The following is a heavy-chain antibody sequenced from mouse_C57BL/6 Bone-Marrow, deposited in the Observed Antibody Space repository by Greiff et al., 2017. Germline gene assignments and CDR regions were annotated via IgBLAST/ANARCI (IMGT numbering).Heavy chain of an antibody. V-gene: IGHV5-17*01. D-gene: IGHD1-1*01. CDR2: ISSGSSTI. J-gene: IGHJ3*01. CDR3: AGPGYYGRFAY. Sequence: EVQLVESGGGLVKPGGSLKLSCAASGFTFSDYGMHWVRQAPEQGLEWVAYISSGSSTIYYADTVKGRFTISRDNAKNTLFLQMTSLRSEDTAMYYGAGPGYYGRFAYGGQGTPVTVSA. CDR1: GFTFSDYG.